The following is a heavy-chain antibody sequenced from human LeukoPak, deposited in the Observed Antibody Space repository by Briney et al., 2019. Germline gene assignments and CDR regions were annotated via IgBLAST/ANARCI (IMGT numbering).Heavy chain of an antibody. D-gene: IGHD3-22*01. Sequence: GGSLRLSCAASGFTFSSYEMNWVRQAPGKGLEWVSYISSSGSTIYYADSVKGRFTISRDNAKNSLYLQMNSLRAEDTAVYYCVKDAISMNGIWDAFDIWGQGTMVTVSS. CDR2: ISSSGSTI. J-gene: IGHJ3*02. CDR3: VKDAISMNGIWDAFDI. V-gene: IGHV3-48*03. CDR1: GFTFSSYE.